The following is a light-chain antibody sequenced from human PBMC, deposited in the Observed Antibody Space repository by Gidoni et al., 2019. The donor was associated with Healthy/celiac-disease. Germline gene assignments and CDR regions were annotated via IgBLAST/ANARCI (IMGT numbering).Light chain of an antibody. Sequence: ALTQPASVSGSPGQSITISCTGTSSDVGSYNLVSWYQQHPGKAPKLMIYEVSKRPSGVSNRFSGSKSGNTASLTISGLQAEDEADYYCCSYAGSSTSFGGGTKLTVL. CDR2: EVS. CDR1: SSDVGSYNL. V-gene: IGLV2-23*02. CDR3: CSYAGSSTS. J-gene: IGLJ2*01.